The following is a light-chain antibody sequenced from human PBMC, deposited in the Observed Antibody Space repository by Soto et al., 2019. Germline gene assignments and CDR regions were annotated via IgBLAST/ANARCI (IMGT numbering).Light chain of an antibody. CDR1: SSNIGSHY. V-gene: IGLV1-47*01. CDR3: AAWDDSLSGYV. J-gene: IGLJ1*01. Sequence: QSVLTQPPSASGTPGQRVTISCSGSSSNIGSHYVYWYQQLPGTAPKLLIYRNNQRPSGVPDRFSGSQSGTSASLAISGLRSEDEADYDCAAWDDSLSGYVFGTGTKLTVL. CDR2: RNN.